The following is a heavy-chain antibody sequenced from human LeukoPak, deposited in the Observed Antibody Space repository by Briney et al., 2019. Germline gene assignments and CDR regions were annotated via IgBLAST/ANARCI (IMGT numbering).Heavy chain of an antibody. CDR2: ISGSGGST. V-gene: IGHV3-23*01. CDR3: ARGRAAAGWFLFDS. CDR1: GFTFSSYA. J-gene: IGHJ4*02. D-gene: IGHD6-13*01. Sequence: PGGSLRLSCAASGFTFSSYAMSWVRQAPGKGLEWVSAISGSGGSTYYADSVKGRFTISRDNSKNTLYLQMNSLRAEDTAVYYCARGRAAAGWFLFDSWGQGALVTVSS.